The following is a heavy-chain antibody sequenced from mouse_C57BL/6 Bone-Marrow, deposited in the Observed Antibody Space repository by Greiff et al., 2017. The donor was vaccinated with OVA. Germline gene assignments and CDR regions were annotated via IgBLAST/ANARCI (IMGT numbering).Heavy chain of an antibody. J-gene: IGHJ4*01. CDR1: GFNIKDDY. CDR2: IDPENGDT. CDR3: TTWDEYDDGYAMDY. V-gene: IGHV14-4*01. D-gene: IGHD2-4*01. Sequence: VQLQQSGAELVRPGASVKLSCTASGFNIKDDYMHWVKQRPEQGLEWIGWIDPENGDTEYASKFQGKATITADTSSNTAYLQLSSLTSEDTAVYYCTTWDEYDDGYAMDYWGQGTSVTVSS.